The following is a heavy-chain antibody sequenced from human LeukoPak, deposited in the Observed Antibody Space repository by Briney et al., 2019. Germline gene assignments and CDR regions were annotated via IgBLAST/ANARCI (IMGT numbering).Heavy chain of an antibody. CDR1: GYTFTSYG. CDR3: ARDDPDTAMVLTDY. CDR2: ISAYNGNT. D-gene: IGHD5-18*01. J-gene: IGHJ4*02. V-gene: IGHV1-18*01. Sequence: ASVKVSCKASGYTFTSYGISWVQQAPGQGLEWMGWISAYNGNTNYAQKLQGRVTMTTDTSTSTAYMELRSLRSDDTAVYYCARDDPDTAMVLTDYWGQGTLVTVSS.